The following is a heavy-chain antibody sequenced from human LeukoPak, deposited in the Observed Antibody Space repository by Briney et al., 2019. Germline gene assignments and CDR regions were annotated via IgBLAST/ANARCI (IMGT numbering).Heavy chain of an antibody. CDR2: ISPSGAST. D-gene: IGHD3-3*01. CDR1: GYTFTSYY. V-gene: IGHV1-46*01. J-gene: IGHJ4*02. Sequence: ASVKVSCKASGYTFTSYYVHWVRQAPGQGLEWMGIISPSGASTSYAQKFQGRVSMTRDTSVSSDYMELSGLRSDDTAVYYCARDWELRFHQGGLDYWGQGTLVTVSS. CDR3: ARDWELRFHQGGLDY.